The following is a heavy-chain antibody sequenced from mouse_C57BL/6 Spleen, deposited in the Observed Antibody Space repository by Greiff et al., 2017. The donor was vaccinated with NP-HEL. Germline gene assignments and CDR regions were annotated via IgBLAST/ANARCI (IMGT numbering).Heavy chain of an antibody. Sequence: QVQLQQPGAELVKPGASVKLSCKASGYTFTSYWMQWVKQRPGQGLEWIGEIDPSDSYTNYNQKFKGKATLTVDTSSSTAYMQLSSLTSEDSAVYYCARGDSDYDDVLDYWGQGTTLTVSS. CDR2: IDPSDSYT. CDR3: ARGDSDYDDVLDY. J-gene: IGHJ2*01. D-gene: IGHD2-4*01. CDR1: GYTFTSYW. V-gene: IGHV1-50*01.